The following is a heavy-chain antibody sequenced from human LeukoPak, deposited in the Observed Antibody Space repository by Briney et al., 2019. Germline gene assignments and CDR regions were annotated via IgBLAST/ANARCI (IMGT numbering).Heavy chain of an antibody. D-gene: IGHD6-6*01. J-gene: IGHJ4*02. V-gene: IGHV3-23*01. CDR1: GFTFSSYA. CDR2: ISGSGGST. Sequence: GGSLRLSCAASGFTFSSYAMSWVRQAPGKGLEWVSAISGSGGSTYYADSVKGRFTISRDNSKNTLYLQMNSLRAEDTAVYYCAKGRPPAYSSSPRTLDYWGQGTLVTVSS. CDR3: AKGRPPAYSSSPRTLDY.